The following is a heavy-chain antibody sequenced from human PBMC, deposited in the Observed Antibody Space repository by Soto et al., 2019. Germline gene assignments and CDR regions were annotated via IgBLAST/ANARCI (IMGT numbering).Heavy chain of an antibody. CDR3: AKDAVYNDGLWLMDS. V-gene: IGHV3-23*01. CDR2: MTGSGATI. J-gene: IGHJ4*02. CDR1: GFTISTFA. D-gene: IGHD2-21*01. Sequence: VGSLRLSCAASGFTISTFAMTWVRQAPGKGLESVCGMTGSGATIHYADSVRGRFTISKDNSKNVLFLQMDYLRDEDTAIYYCAKDAVYNDGLWLMDSWGQGTLVIVSS.